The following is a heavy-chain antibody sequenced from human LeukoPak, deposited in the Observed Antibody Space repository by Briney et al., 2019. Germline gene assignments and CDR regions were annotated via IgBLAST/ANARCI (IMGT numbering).Heavy chain of an antibody. CDR3: ARGIAAAGPFDY. Sequence: SETLSLTCAVYGGSFSGYYWSWIRQPPGKGLEWIGEINHSGSTNYNPSLKSRVTISVDTSKNQFSLKLSSVTAADTAVYYCARGIAAAGPFDYWGQGTLVTVSS. D-gene: IGHD6-13*01. V-gene: IGHV4-34*01. CDR1: GGSFSGYY. J-gene: IGHJ4*02. CDR2: INHSGST.